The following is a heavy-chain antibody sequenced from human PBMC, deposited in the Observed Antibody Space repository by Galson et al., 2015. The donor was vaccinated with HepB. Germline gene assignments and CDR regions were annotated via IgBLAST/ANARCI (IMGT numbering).Heavy chain of an antibody. J-gene: IGHJ6*02. CDR2: IYHSGST. Sequence: TLSLTCTFSGGSISSGGYSWSWVRQPPGKGLEWIGYIYHSGSTYYNPSLKSRVIISVDRSKNQFSLKLSSVTAADTAVYYCARGSIWFGDTTPGYYALDVWGHGTTVAVSS. V-gene: IGHV4-30-2*01. CDR1: GGSISSGGYS. CDR3: ARGSIWFGDTTPGYYALDV. D-gene: IGHD3-10*01.